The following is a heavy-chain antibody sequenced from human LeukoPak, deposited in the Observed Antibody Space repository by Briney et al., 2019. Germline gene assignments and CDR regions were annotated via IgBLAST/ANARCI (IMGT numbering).Heavy chain of an antibody. V-gene: IGHV3-53*01. J-gene: IGHJ4*02. Sequence: GGSLRLSCAASGFTFSSYEMNWVRQAPGKGLEWVSVVNSGGTTYYADSVKGRFTISRDNSKNTVYLQMNSLRVEDTAVYYCAWGRFDFWGQGSLVTVSS. D-gene: IGHD3-16*01. CDR1: GFTFSSYE. CDR2: VNSGGTT. CDR3: AWGRFDF.